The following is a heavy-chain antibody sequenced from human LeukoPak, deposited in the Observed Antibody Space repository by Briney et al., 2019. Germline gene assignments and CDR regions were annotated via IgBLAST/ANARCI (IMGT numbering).Heavy chain of an antibody. Sequence: ASVTVSCTASGYTFTIYDINWVRQATGQGLEWMGWMNPNSGNTGYAQKFQGRVTMTRNTSISTAYMELSSLRSEDTAVYYCARGRRTYYDFWSGYPNWFDPWGQGTLVTVSS. D-gene: IGHD3-3*01. CDR3: ARGRRTYYDFWSGYPNWFDP. CDR1: GYTFTIYD. CDR2: MNPNSGNT. V-gene: IGHV1-8*01. J-gene: IGHJ5*02.